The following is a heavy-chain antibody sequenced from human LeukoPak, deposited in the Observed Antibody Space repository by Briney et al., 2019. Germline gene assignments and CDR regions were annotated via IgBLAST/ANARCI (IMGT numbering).Heavy chain of an antibody. D-gene: IGHD5-18*01. V-gene: IGHV3-64*01. Sequence: PGGSLRLSCAASGFTFSSYAIHWVRQAPGKGLEYVSAISSNGGSTYYANSVKGRFTISRDNSKNTLYLQMGSLRAEDMAVYYCAGTVDTAMVPMDVWGKGTTVTVSS. CDR3: AGTVDTAMVPMDV. CDR1: GFTFSSYA. J-gene: IGHJ6*03. CDR2: ISSNGGST.